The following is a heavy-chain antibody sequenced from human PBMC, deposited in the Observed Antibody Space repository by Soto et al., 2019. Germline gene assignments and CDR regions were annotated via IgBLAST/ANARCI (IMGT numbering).Heavy chain of an antibody. V-gene: IGHV4-31*03. D-gene: IGHD3-10*01. CDR3: ARRGWGVLGVMAYYMDV. J-gene: IGHJ6*03. CDR1: GGSISSGGYY. CDR2: IYYSGST. Sequence: QVQLQESGPGRVKPSQTLSLTCTVSGGSISSGGYYWSWIRQHPGKGLEWIGYIYYSGSTYYNPSLKSRVTISVDTYKNQFSLKLSSVTAADTAVYYCARRGWGVLGVMAYYMDVWGKGTTVTVSS.